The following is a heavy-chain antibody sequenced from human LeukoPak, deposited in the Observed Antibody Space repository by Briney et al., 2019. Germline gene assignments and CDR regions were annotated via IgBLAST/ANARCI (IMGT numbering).Heavy chain of an antibody. CDR3: ARDRGGRPGYAAGDFDF. J-gene: IGHJ4*02. D-gene: IGHD5-12*01. CDR2: INQSGRT. CDR1: GGSFSGYY. Sequence: SETLSLTCAVYGGSFSGYYWSWIRQVPGKGLQWIGEINQSGRTNYNPSLKSRVTISVDTSKNQISLKLTSLTGADTAVYFCARDRGGRPGYAAGDFDFWGQGTLVTVSS. V-gene: IGHV4-34*01.